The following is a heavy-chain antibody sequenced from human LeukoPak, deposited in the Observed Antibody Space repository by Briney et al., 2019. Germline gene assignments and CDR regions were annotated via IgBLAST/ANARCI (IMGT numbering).Heavy chain of an antibody. CDR1: GFTFSSYA. J-gene: IGHJ4*02. Sequence: QPGGTLRLSCAASGFTFSSYAMHWVRQAPGKGLEWVAVISYDGSNKYYADSVKGRFTISRDNSKNTLYLQMNSLRAEDTAVYYCARGFGYDSSGTFDYWGQGTLVTVSS. CDR2: ISYDGSNK. V-gene: IGHV3-30*04. D-gene: IGHD3-22*01. CDR3: ARGFGYDSSGTFDY.